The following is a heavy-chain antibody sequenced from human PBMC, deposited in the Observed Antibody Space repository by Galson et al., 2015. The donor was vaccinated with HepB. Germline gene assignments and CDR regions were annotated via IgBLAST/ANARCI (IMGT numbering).Heavy chain of an antibody. CDR1: GFTFSSYW. Sequence: SLRLSCAASGFTFSSYWMSWVRQAPGKGLEWVANIKQDGSEKYYVDSVKGRFTISRDNAKNSLYLQMNSLRAEDTAVYYCASRLLLGYCSGGSCFFDYWGQGTLVTVSS. V-gene: IGHV3-7*03. CDR3: ASRLLLGYCSGGSCFFDY. J-gene: IGHJ4*02. D-gene: IGHD2-15*01. CDR2: IKQDGSEK.